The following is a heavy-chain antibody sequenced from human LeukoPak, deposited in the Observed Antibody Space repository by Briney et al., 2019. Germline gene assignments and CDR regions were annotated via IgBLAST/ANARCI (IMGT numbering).Heavy chain of an antibody. CDR2: ISAYNGNT. CDR3: ARRRARFGKLLNVNWFDP. J-gene: IGHJ5*02. D-gene: IGHD3-10*01. Sequence: ASVKVSCKASGYTFTSYGISWVRQAPGQGLEWMGWISAYNGNTNYAQKLQGRVTMTTDTSTSTAYMELRSLRSDDTAVYYCARRRARFGKLLNVNWFDPWGQGTLVTVSS. V-gene: IGHV1-18*01. CDR1: GYTFTSYG.